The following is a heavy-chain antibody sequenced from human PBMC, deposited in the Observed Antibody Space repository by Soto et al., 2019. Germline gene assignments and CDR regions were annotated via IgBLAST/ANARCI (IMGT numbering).Heavy chain of an antibody. D-gene: IGHD3-3*01. CDR2: IYYSGST. CDR3: ARSPSVRRITIFGVVIPTGAFDY. CDR1: GGSISSGGYY. Sequence: SETLSLTCTVSGGSISSGGYYWSWIRQHPGKGLEWIGYIYYSGSTYYNPSLKSRVTISVDTSKNQFSLKLSSVTAADTAVYYCARSPSVRRITIFGVVIPTGAFDYWGQGTLVTVSS. V-gene: IGHV4-31*03. J-gene: IGHJ4*02.